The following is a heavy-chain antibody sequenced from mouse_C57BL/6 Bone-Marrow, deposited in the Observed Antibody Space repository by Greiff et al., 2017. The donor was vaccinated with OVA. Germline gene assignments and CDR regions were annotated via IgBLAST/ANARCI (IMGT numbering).Heavy chain of an antibody. Sequence: EVKLVESGGGLVQSGRSLRLSCATSGFTFSDFYMEWVRQAPGKGLEWIAASRNKANDYTTEYSASVKGRFIVSRDTSQSILYLQMNALRAEDTAIYYCARDGDGYPLDYWGQGTTLTVSS. CDR2: SRNKANDYTT. D-gene: IGHD2-3*01. CDR1: GFTFSDFY. J-gene: IGHJ2*01. CDR3: ARDGDGYPLDY. V-gene: IGHV7-1*01.